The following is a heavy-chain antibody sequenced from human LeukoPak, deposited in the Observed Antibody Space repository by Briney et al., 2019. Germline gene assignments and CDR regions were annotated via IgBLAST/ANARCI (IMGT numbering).Heavy chain of an antibody. D-gene: IGHD6-6*01. Sequence: GGSLRLSCAASGFTVSSNYMTWVRQALGKGLEWVSLIYSGGSTYYADSVKGRFTISRDNSKNTLYLQMNSLRAEDTAVYYCAAYNSCDFWGQGTLVSVSS. CDR1: GFTVSSNY. CDR2: IYSGGST. J-gene: IGHJ4*02. V-gene: IGHV3-53*01. CDR3: AAYNSCDF.